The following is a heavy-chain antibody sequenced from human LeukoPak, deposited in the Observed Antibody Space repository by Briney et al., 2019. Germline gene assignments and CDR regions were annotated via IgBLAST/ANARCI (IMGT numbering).Heavy chain of an antibody. V-gene: IGHV1-18*01. Sequence: ASVKVSCKASGYTFTSYGINWVRQAPGQGLEWMGWISAYNGNTNYAQKFQGRVTMTRDTSISTAYMELSRLRSDDTAVYYCARGRPTYYYGSGSNQLGYWGQGTLVTVSS. D-gene: IGHD3-10*01. CDR1: GYTFTSYG. J-gene: IGHJ4*02. CDR3: ARGRPTYYYGSGSNQLGY. CDR2: ISAYNGNT.